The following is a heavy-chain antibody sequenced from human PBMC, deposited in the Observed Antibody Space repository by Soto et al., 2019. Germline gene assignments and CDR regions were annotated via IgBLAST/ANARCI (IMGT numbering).Heavy chain of an antibody. D-gene: IGHD3-16*01. Sequence: QVQLVQSGAEVKKPGSSVKVSCKASGGSFRNFVISWVRQAPGQGLEWVGGIIPNSGTTNYAQKFQGKVTITADESTSTAYMELSGLTSEDTSLYYCARDLGGEATIRFWGQGTLVTVSS. V-gene: IGHV1-69*01. J-gene: IGHJ4*02. CDR1: GGSFRNFV. CDR2: IIPNSGTT. CDR3: ARDLGGEATIRF.